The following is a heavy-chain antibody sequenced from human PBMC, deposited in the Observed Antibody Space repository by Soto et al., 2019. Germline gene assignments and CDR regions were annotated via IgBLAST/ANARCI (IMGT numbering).Heavy chain of an antibody. CDR1: GFTFSSYW. V-gene: IGHV3-74*01. Sequence: EVQLVESGGGLVQPGGSLRLSCATSGFTFSSYWMYWVRQAPGKGLVWVSRINSDGSNRGYADSVKGRFTISRDNAKSRLYLEMTSLRAAATAVYYCAKHFDSWGQGLLVTVSS. CDR2: INSDGSNR. CDR3: AKHFDS. J-gene: IGHJ5*01.